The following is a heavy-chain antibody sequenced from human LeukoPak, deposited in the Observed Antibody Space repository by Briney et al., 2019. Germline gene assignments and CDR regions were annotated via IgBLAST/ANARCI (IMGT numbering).Heavy chain of an antibody. CDR1: GGSISSSNW. CDR2: IHHSGST. D-gene: IGHD3-22*01. Sequence: SETLSLTCAVSGGSISSSNWWSWVRQSPGKGLEWIGEIHHSGSTNYNPSHKSRVTISVDKSKNQFSLKLSSVTAADTAVYYCTTYYYDSSGYYAPDWGQGTLVTVSS. J-gene: IGHJ4*02. CDR3: TTYYYDSSGYYAPD. V-gene: IGHV4-4*02.